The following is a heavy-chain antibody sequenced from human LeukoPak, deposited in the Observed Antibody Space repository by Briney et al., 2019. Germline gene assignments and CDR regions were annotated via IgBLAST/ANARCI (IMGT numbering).Heavy chain of an antibody. Sequence: WASVKVSCKASGYTFTGYYMHWVRQAPGRGVGWMGWINPNSGGTNYAQKFQGRVTMTRDTSISTAYMELSRLRSDDTAVYYCARSSGRALFDYWGQGTLVTVSS. CDR1: GYTFTGYY. V-gene: IGHV1-2*02. CDR3: ARSSGRALFDY. D-gene: IGHD1-1*01. CDR2: INPNSGGT. J-gene: IGHJ4*02.